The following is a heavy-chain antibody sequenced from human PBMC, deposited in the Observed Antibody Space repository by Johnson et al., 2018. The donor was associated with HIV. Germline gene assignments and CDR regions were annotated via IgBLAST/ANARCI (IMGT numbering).Heavy chain of an antibody. CDR2: LGTAGDT. Sequence: VPLVESGGGLIQPGGSMRLSCAASVFTFSNYDMYWVRQATGKGLEWVSGLGTAGDTYYADSLKGRFTISREDAKNSLYLQMNSLRAGDTAVYYCARGGSHITIFGVDINMGAFDIWGQGTMVTVSS. CDR1: VFTFSNYD. J-gene: IGHJ3*02. CDR3: ARGGSHITIFGVDINMGAFDI. V-gene: IGHV3-13*01. D-gene: IGHD3-3*01.